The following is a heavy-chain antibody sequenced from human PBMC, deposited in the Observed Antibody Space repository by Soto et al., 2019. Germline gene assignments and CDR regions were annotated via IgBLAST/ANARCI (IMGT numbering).Heavy chain of an antibody. D-gene: IGHD3-22*01. J-gene: IGHJ4*02. CDR1: GYSFITYG. V-gene: IGHV1-18*01. Sequence: QVQLVQSGAEVKKPGASVMVSCKGSGYSFITYGMSWVRQAPGQGLEWVGWISTYNGNTKYVESLQGRVTMTTYTTTNRAYMELRSLRYDDTAVYYCARGPTDYYDKSGDYCLDYWGQGTLVTVSP. CDR3: ARGPTDYYDKSGDYCLDY. CDR2: ISTYNGNT.